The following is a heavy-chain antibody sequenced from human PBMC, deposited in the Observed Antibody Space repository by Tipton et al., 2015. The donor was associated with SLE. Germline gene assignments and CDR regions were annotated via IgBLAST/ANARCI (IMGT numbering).Heavy chain of an antibody. CDR1: GYSISSGYY. V-gene: IGHV4-38-2*02. D-gene: IGHD2-2*01. Sequence: TLSLTCTVSGYSISSGYYWGWIRQPPGKGLEWLGTIDYTESTYYNPSLKSRVTISFDMSKNQFSLKMTSVTAGDTAVYYCAGDEIVIIPAARWTYYYGLDVWGQGTTVTVSS. CDR3: AGDEIVIIPAARWTYYYGLDV. CDR2: IDYTEST. J-gene: IGHJ6*02.